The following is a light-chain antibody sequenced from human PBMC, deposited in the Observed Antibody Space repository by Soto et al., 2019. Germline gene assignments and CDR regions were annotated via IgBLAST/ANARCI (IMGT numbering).Light chain of an antibody. Sequence: QSVLTQLPSVSGAPGQRVTISCTGSSSNIGADYDVHWYQQVPGTAPKLLIYDNTNRPSGVPDRFSGSKSGPSASLAITGLQAEDEADYYCQSFDSGLSGVVFGGGTKLTVL. CDR2: DNT. CDR3: QSFDSGLSGVV. V-gene: IGLV1-40*01. J-gene: IGLJ3*02. CDR1: SSNIGADYD.